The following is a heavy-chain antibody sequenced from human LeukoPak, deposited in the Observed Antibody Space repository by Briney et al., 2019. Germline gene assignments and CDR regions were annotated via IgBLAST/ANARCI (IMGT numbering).Heavy chain of an antibody. CDR3: ARDPYYYDSSGPSPGY. D-gene: IGHD3-22*01. V-gene: IGHV3-21*01. CDR1: GFTFSSYS. CDR2: ISSSSSYI. Sequence: WGSLRLSCAASGFTFSSYSMNWVRQAPGKGLGWVSSISSSSSYIYYADSVKGRFTISRDNAKNSLYLQMNSLRAEDTAVYYCARDPYYYDSSGPSPGYWGQGTLVTVSS. J-gene: IGHJ4*02.